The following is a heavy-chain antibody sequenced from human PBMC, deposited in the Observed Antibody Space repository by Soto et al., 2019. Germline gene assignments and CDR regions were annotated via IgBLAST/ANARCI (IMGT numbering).Heavy chain of an antibody. J-gene: IGHJ5*02. D-gene: IGHD6-13*01. V-gene: IGHV1-2*02. CDR1: GYTFTGYY. CDR3: AREGRGMYNWFDP. Sequence: ASVKVSCKASGYTFTGYYMHWVRQAPGQGLEWMGWINPNSGGTNYAQKFQGRVTVTRDTSISTAYMELSRLRSDDTAVYYCAREGRGMYNWFDPWGQGTLVTVSS. CDR2: INPNSGGT.